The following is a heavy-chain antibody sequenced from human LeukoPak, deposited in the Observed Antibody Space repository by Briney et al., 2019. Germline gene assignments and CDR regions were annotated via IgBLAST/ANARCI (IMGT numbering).Heavy chain of an antibody. J-gene: IGHJ6*03. V-gene: IGHV4-61*02. CDR2: IYTSGST. CDR3: ARVTYYYYYMDV. CDR1: GGSISSGEYY. Sequence: PSETLSLTCTVSGGSISSGEYYWSWIRQPAGKGLEWIGRIYTSGSTNYNPSLKNRVTISIDTSKNQFSLKLSSVTAADTAVYYCARVTYYYYYMDVWGKGTTVTVSS.